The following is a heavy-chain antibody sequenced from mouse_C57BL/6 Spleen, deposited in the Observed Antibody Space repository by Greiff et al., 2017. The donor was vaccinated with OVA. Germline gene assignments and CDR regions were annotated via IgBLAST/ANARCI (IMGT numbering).Heavy chain of an antibody. D-gene: IGHD2-5*01. J-gene: IGHJ4*01. CDR1: GFTFSSYG. CDR2: ISSGGSYT. CDR3: ARAYYSNLYAMDY. Sequence: EVQGVESGGDLVKPGGSLKLSCAASGFTFSSYGMSWVRQTPDKRLEWVATISSGGSYTYYPDSVKGRFTISRDNAKNTLYLQMSSLKSEDTAMYYCARAYYSNLYAMDYWGQGTSVTVSS. V-gene: IGHV5-6*01.